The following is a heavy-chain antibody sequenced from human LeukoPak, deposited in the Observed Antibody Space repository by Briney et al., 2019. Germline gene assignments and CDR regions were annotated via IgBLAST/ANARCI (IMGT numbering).Heavy chain of an antibody. D-gene: IGHD6-13*01. Sequence: GGSLRLSCAASGFIFSSYSMSWVRQAPGKGLEWVSVITGSGGNTYYADSVKGRFTISKDNPKNTVYLQMSSLRVDDTAVYYCAKAASSSWPSYYYGMDVWGQGTTVTVSS. CDR3: AKAASSSWPSYYYGMDV. CDR1: GFIFSSYS. V-gene: IGHV3-23*01. J-gene: IGHJ6*02. CDR2: ITGSGGNT.